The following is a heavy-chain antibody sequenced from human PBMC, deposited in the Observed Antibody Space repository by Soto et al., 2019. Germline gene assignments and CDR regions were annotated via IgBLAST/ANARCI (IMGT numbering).Heavy chain of an antibody. CDR2: IYYSGST. CDR1: GGSISSGDYY. D-gene: IGHD6-13*01. J-gene: IGHJ6*02. V-gene: IGHV4-30-4*01. CDR3: ARASSSWYTYYYYGMDV. Sequence: QVQLQESGPGLVKPSQTLSLTCTVSGGSISSGDYYWSWIRQPPGKGLEWIGYIYYSGSTYYKPSLKSRVTISVDTSKNQFTLKLSSVTAADTAVYYCARASSSWYTYYYYGMDVWGQGTTVTVSS.